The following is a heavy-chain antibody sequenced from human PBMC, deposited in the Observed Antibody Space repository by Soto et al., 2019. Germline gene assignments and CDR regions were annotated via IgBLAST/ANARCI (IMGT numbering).Heavy chain of an antibody. J-gene: IGHJ4*02. D-gene: IGHD3-10*01. CDR1: GFTFSNYG. Sequence: EVHLLESGGGLVQPGGSLRLACAASGFTFSNYGMTWVRQAPGRGLEWVSAISGSGGRTFYADSLKGRFSISRDNSKDTLVLQSTRRGAGDTAVYYCANGSSASEREGPGDWGQGTLVTVSS. CDR2: ISGSGGRT. V-gene: IGHV3-23*01. CDR3: ANGSSASEREGPGD.